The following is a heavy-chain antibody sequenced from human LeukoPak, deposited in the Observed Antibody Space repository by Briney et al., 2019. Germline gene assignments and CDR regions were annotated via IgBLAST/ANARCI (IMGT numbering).Heavy chain of an antibody. J-gene: IGHJ5*02. CDR3: ARDLLETYYYGSGSYYRRWFDP. CDR1: GGSISSYY. V-gene: IGHV4-59*12. Sequence: SETLSLTCTVSGGSISSYYWSWIRQPPGKGLEWIGYIYYSGSTNYNPSLKSRVTISVDTSKNQFSLKLSSVTAADTAVYYCARDLLETYYYGSGSYYRRWFDPWGQGTLVTVSS. D-gene: IGHD3-10*01. CDR2: IYYSGST.